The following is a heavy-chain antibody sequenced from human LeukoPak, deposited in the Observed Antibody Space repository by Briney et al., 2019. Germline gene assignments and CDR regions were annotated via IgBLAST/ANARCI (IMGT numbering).Heavy chain of an antibody. J-gene: IGHJ6*02. V-gene: IGHV4-30-4*01. CDR1: GGSISSGDYY. CDR2: IYYSGST. CDR3: ARDQNKYDSSCYYYYQYGMDV. D-gene: IGHD3-22*01. Sequence: PSETLSLTCTVSGGSISSGDYYWTWIRQPPGKGLEWIGYIYYSGSTHYNPSLKSRVSISVDTAKNQFSLNLSSVTAADTAVYYCARDQNKYDSSCYYYYQYGMDVWGQGTTVTVSS.